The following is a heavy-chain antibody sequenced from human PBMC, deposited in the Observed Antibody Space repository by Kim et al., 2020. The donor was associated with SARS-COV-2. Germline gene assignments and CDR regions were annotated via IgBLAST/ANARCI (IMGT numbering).Heavy chain of an antibody. CDR2: IYYSGST. CDR3: ARENLPGYSSSWYYGYRYFDY. Sequence: SETLSLTCTVSGGSISSSSYYWGWIRQPPGKGLEWIGSIYYSGSTYYNPSLKSRVTISVDTSKNQFSLKLSSVTAADTAVYYCARENLPGYSSSWYYGYRYFDYWGQGTLVTVSS. J-gene: IGHJ4*02. V-gene: IGHV4-39*02. D-gene: IGHD6-13*01. CDR1: GGSISSSSYY.